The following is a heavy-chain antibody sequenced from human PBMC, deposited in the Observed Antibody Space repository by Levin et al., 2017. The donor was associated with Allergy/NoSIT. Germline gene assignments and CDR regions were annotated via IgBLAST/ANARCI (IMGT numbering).Heavy chain of an antibody. Sequence: PGGSLRLSCTVSDYSISSGYYWGWIRQPPGKGLEWIGSIYHSGSTYYNPSLKSRVTISVDTSKNQFSLKLRSVTAADTAVYYCARALKWEYSSRLDHWGQGTLVTVSS. CDR2: IYHSGST. V-gene: IGHV4-38-2*02. CDR3: ARALKWEYSSRLDH. J-gene: IGHJ4*02. CDR1: DYSISSGYY. D-gene: IGHD6-13*01.